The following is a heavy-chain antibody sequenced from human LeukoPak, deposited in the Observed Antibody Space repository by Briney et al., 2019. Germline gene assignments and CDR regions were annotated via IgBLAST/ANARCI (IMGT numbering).Heavy chain of an antibody. D-gene: IGHD3-10*01. CDR1: GFTFSAYD. CDR2: IGTTDDT. CDR3: AKVAKYYYGSETYYFFEQ. V-gene: IGHV3-13*01. J-gene: IGHJ4*02. Sequence: PGGSLRLSCAASGFTFSAYDMNWVRQATGKGLEWVSAIGTTDDTYYPGSMKGRFTISRENAKNSLYLQMNSLTAGDTAVYYCAKVAKYYYGSETYYFFEQWGQGTPVTASS.